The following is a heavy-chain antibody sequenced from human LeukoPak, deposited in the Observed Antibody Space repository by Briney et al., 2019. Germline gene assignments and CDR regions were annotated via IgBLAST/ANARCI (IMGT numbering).Heavy chain of an antibody. Sequence: ASVKVSCKVSGNSVSDLNIQWVRQAPGKGLECMGGFDPEQPATVYAEKFQGRVTMTEDPSTDTAYMELTSLRSEDTAVYYCVSRGGDFWNGYDNWGQGTLVTVSS. CDR1: GNSVSDLN. CDR2: FDPEQPAT. D-gene: IGHD3-3*01. V-gene: IGHV1-24*01. CDR3: VSRGGDFWNGYDN. J-gene: IGHJ4*02.